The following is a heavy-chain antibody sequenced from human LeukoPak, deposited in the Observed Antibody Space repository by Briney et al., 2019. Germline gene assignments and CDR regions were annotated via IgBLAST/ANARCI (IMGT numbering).Heavy chain of an antibody. D-gene: IGHD5-18*01. CDR2: ISSGSSTM. CDR1: GFTFSSYS. Sequence: GGSLRLSCAASGFTFSSYSMNWVRQAPGKGLEWISYISSGSSTMYYADSLEGRFTISRDNAKNSLYLQMNSLRDEDTAVYYCARDHYGYDYWGQGTLVTVSS. V-gene: IGHV3-48*02. CDR3: ARDHYGYDY. J-gene: IGHJ4*02.